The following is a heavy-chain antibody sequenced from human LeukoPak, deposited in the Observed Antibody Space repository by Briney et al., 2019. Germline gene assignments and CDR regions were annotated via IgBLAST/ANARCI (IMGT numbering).Heavy chain of an antibody. CDR3: ARTGYIDEGFDY. J-gene: IGHJ4*02. V-gene: IGHV3-7*04. CDR2: INQGASSI. CDR1: GFTFSSYW. Sequence: PGGSLRLSCAASGFTFSSYWMSWVRQAPDKGLEWVANINQGASSINYAGSVKGRFTISRDNAKESLYLQMNSLRAEDTAVYYCARTGYIDEGFDYWGQGTLVTVSS. D-gene: IGHD1-1*01.